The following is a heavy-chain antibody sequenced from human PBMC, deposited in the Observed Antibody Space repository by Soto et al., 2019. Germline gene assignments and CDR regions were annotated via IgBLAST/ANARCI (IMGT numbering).Heavy chain of an antibody. CDR3: ARARRAPYSSGWYDAFDI. V-gene: IGHV4-34*01. D-gene: IGHD6-19*01. Sequence: PSETLSLTCAVYGGSFSGYYWSWRRQPPGKGLEWIGEINHSGSTNYNPSLKSRVTISVDTSKNQFSLKLSSVTAADTAVYYCARARRAPYSSGWYDAFDIWGQGTMVTVSS. J-gene: IGHJ3*02. CDR1: GGSFSGYY. CDR2: INHSGST.